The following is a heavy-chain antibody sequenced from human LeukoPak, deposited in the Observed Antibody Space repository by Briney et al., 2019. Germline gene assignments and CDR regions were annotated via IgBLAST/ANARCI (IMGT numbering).Heavy chain of an antibody. CDR1: GVSISSGGFY. CDR3: AQGTTDGDSYGTFDN. J-gene: IGHJ4*02. D-gene: IGHD5-18*01. V-gene: IGHV4-31*03. Sequence: PSETLSCTCTVSGVSISSGGFYWRWIRQQPGKGVEWLGYIYYSGSTYYNPSLMSRVTFSAATSKNQFSLNLSPVTTADPALSTCAQGTTDGDSYGTFDNWGQGTLVTVSS. CDR2: IYYSGST.